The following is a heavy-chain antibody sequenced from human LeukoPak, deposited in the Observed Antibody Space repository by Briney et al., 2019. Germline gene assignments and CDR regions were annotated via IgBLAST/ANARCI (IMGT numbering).Heavy chain of an antibody. D-gene: IGHD2-2*02. Sequence: GASVKVSCKASGGTFSSYAISWVRQAPGQGLEWMGWIIPNSGGTNYAQKFQGRVTMTRDTSISTAYMELSRLRSDDTAVYYCARDSLYCSSTSCYSDGFDIWGQGTMVTVSS. CDR3: ARDSLYCSSTSCYSDGFDI. CDR2: IIPNSGGT. CDR1: GGTFSSYA. V-gene: IGHV1-2*02. J-gene: IGHJ3*02.